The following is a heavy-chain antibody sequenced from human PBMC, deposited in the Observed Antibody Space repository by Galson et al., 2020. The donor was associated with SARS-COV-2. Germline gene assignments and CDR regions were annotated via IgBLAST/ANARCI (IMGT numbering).Heavy chain of an antibody. CDR3: TRDVSGGASDI. CDR1: GFTFTNYA. J-gene: IGHJ3*02. Sequence: GGSLRLSCAASGFTFTNYAMHWVRPAPGKGLEWLTVISYDGKIQVYADSVKGRFTISRDNSGNMVFLQIVSLRPDDTALYYCTRDVSGGASDIWGQGTMVTVSS. V-gene: IGHV3-30*04. CDR2: ISYDGKIQ. D-gene: IGHD1-26*01.